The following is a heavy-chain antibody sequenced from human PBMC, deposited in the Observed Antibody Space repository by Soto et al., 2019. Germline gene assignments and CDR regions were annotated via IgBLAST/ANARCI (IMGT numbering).Heavy chain of an antibody. CDR3: ARAPRSQGYYYYYGIDV. V-gene: IGHV1-3*01. CDR2: INAGNGDT. J-gene: IGHJ6*02. Sequence: ASVKGACKASGYIFSYYAIHWVRQAPGQRLEWMGWINAGNGDTKYSQKFQGRVTITRDTSASTAYMELSSLRSEDTAVYYCARAPRSQGYYYYYGIDVWGQGTTVTVSS. CDR1: GYIFSYYA.